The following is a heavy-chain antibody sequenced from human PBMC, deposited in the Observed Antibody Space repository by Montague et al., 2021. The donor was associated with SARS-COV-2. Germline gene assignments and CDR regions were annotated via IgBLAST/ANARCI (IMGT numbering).Heavy chain of an antibody. CDR3: ASHVAYLDYFDP. Sequence: SETLSLTCTVSGRSISTDHYWGWIRQPPGKGLEWIGSIHHSGNTYYNPSLKSRLTISIDTSKNQFSLKLTSLTAADTAVYYCASHVAYLDYFDPWGQGTLVTVSA. D-gene: IGHD4-11*01. CDR2: IHHSGNT. J-gene: IGHJ5*02. CDR1: GRSISTDHY. V-gene: IGHV4-38-2*02.